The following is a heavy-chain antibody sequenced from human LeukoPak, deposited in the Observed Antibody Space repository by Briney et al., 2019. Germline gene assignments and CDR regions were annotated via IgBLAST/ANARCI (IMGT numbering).Heavy chain of an antibody. V-gene: IGHV1-46*01. CDR2: INPSGGST. J-gene: IGHJ4*02. D-gene: IGHD5-12*01. Sequence: ASVKVSCKASGYTFTSYYMHWVRQAPGQGLEWMGIINPSGGSTSYAQKFQGRVTMTRDTSTSTVYMELSSLRSEDTAVYYCARALAHRGCSGYDELDYWGQGTLVTVSS. CDR3: ARALAHRGCSGYDELDY. CDR1: GYTFTSYY.